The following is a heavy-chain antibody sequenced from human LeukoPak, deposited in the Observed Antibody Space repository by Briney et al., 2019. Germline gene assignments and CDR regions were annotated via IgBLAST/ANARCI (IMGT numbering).Heavy chain of an antibody. Sequence: SETLSLTCTVSGGSISSYYWSWIRQPPGKGLEWIGYIYYSGSTNYNPSLKSRVTISVDTSKNQFSLKLSSVTAADTAVYYCARGGSYYDSSGYYYDWGQGTLVTVSS. V-gene: IGHV4-59*01. J-gene: IGHJ4*02. CDR1: GGSISSYY. CDR2: IYYSGST. CDR3: ARGGSYYDSSGYYYD. D-gene: IGHD3-22*01.